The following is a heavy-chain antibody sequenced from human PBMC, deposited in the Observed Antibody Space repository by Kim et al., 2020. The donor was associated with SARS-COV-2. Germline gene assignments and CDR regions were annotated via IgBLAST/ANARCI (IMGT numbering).Heavy chain of an antibody. CDR2: IYYSGST. D-gene: IGHD1-26*01. CDR1: GGSISSGGYY. CDR3: ARGIRRTYSKGRWFDP. J-gene: IGHJ5*02. V-gene: IGHV4-31*03. Sequence: SETLSLTCTVSGGSISSGGYYWSWIRQHPGKGLEWIGYIYYSGSTYYNPSLKSRVTISVDTSKNQFSLKLSSVTAADTAVYYCARGIRRTYSKGRWFDPWGQGTLVTVSS.